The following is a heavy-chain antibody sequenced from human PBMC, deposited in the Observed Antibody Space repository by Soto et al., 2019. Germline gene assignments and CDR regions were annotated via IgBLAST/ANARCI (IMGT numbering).Heavy chain of an antibody. J-gene: IGHJ5*02. D-gene: IGHD3-3*01. CDR1: GYTFTSYG. CDR3: ARGPKRITIFGVVTPDWFDP. CDR2: ISAYNGNT. V-gene: IGHV1-18*04. Sequence: GASVKVSCKASGYTFTSYGISWVRQAPGQGLEWMGWISAYNGNTNYAQKLQGRVTMTTDTSTSTAHMELRSLRSDDTAVYYCARGPKRITIFGVVTPDWFDPWGQGTLVTVSS.